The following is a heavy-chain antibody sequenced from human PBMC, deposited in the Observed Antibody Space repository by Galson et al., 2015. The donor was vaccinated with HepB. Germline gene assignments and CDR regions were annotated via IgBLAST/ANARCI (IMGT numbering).Heavy chain of an antibody. CDR2: INPNSGGT. CDR1: GYNFTGYY. J-gene: IGHJ5*02. V-gene: IGHV1-2*06. Sequence: SVKVSCKASGYNFTGYYMHWVRQAPGQGLEWMGRINPNSGGTNYAQKFQGRVTMTRDTSISTAYMELSRLRSDDTAVYYCARGGAGTPTTGPWGQGTLVTVSS. CDR3: ARGGAGTPTTGP. D-gene: IGHD1-7*01.